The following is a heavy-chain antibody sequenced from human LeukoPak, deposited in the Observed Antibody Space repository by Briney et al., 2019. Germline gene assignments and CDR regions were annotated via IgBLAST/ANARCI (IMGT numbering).Heavy chain of an antibody. J-gene: IGHJ4*02. CDR2: IWYDGSKK. CDR1: GFTFSDYG. V-gene: IGHV3-33*01. Sequence: GGSLRLSCAASGFTFSDYGFHWVRQAPGKGLEWVVVIWYDGSKKYYADSVKGRFTISRDNSKNTLYLQMNSLGAEDTAVYYCARDLGTTNYFFDYWGQGTLVTVSS. CDR3: ARDLGTTNYFFDY. D-gene: IGHD4-17*01.